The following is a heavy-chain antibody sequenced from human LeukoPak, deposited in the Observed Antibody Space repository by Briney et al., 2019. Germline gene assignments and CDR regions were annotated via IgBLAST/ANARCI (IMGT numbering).Heavy chain of an antibody. CDR2: IYSGGST. CDR3: ARDAGYCSSTSCYTEF. Sequence: QAGGSLRLSCAASGFTVSSNYMSWVRQAPGKGLEWVSVIYSGGSTYYAGSVKGRFTISRDNAKNSLYLQMNSLRAEDTAVYYCARDAGYCSSTSCYTEFGGQGTLVTVSS. V-gene: IGHV3-66*01. CDR1: GFTVSSNY. J-gene: IGHJ4*02. D-gene: IGHD2-2*02.